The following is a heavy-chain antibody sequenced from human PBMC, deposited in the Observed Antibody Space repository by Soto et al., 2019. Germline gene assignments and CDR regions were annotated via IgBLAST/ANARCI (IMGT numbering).Heavy chain of an antibody. V-gene: IGHV3-21*01. D-gene: IGHD6-6*01. CDR1: GFTFSSYS. CDR3: ARGQSSSTGSYGMDV. CDR2: ISSSSSYI. Sequence: GGSLRLSCAASGFTFSSYSMNWVRQAPGKGLEWVSSISSSSSYIYYADSVKGRFTISRDNAKNSLYLQMNSLRAEDTAVYYCARGQSSSTGSYGMDVWGQGTTVTVSS. J-gene: IGHJ6*02.